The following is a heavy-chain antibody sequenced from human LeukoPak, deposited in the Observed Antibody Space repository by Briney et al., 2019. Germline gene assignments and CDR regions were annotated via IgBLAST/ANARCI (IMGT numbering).Heavy chain of an antibody. CDR3: AKGRYGSGSYEYFDY. V-gene: IGHV1-69*13. CDR2: IIPIFGTA. CDR1: GGTFSSYA. D-gene: IGHD3-10*01. J-gene: IGHJ4*02. Sequence: SVKVSCKASGGTFSSYAISWVRQAPGQGLEWMGGIIPIFGTANCAQKFQGRVTITADESTSTAYMELSSLRSEDTAVYYCAKGRYGSGSYEYFDYWGQGTLVTVSS.